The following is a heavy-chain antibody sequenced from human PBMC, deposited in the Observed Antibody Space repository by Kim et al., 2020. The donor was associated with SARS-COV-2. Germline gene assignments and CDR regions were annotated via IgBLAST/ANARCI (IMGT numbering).Heavy chain of an antibody. Sequence: SETLSLTCTVSGGSISSYYWSWIRQPPGKGLEWIGYIYYSGSTNYNPSLKSRVTISVDTSKNQFSLKLSSVTAADTAVYYCARGREGYISSWYLDYWGQGTLVPVSS. D-gene: IGHD6-13*01. V-gene: IGHV4-59*01. CDR2: IYYSGST. J-gene: IGHJ4*02. CDR3: ARGREGYISSWYLDY. CDR1: GGSISSYY.